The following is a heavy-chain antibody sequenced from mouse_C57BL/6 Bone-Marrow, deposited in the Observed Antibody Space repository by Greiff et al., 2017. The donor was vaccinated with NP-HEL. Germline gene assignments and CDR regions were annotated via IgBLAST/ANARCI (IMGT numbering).Heavy chain of an antibody. V-gene: IGHV1-85*01. D-gene: IGHD1-1*01. CDR3: ARSDYGSSYWYFDV. J-gene: IGHJ1*03. CDR1: GYNFTSYD. Sequence: VHLVESGPELVKPGASVKLSCKASGYNFTSYDINWVKQRPGQGLEWIGWIYPRDGSTKYNEKFKGKATLTVDTSSSTAYMELHSPTSEDSAVYFCARSDYGSSYWYFDVWGTGTTVTVSS. CDR2: IYPRDGST.